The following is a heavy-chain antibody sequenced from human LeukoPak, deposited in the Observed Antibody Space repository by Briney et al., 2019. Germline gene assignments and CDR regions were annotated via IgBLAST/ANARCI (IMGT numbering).Heavy chain of an antibody. CDR3: ARISRYYGSGSYSHFDY. V-gene: IGHV2-70*01. Sequence: SGPALVKPTQTLILTCTFSGFSLSTSGMCVSWIRQPPGKALEWLALIDWDDDKYYSTSLKTRLTISKDTSKNQVVLTMTNMDPVDTATYYCARISRYYGSGSYSHFDYWGQGTLVTVSS. CDR2: IDWDDDK. J-gene: IGHJ4*02. CDR1: GFSLSTSGMC. D-gene: IGHD3-10*01.